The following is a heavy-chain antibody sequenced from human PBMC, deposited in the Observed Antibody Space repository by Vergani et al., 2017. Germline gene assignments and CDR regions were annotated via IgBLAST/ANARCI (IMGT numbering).Heavy chain of an antibody. CDR1: GGSFSGYS. Sequence: QVQLQQWGAGLLKPSETLSLTCAVYGGSFSGYSWSGISQPPGKGLEWIGETNHSGRTNYNPSLKSGVTISVDTSKNQFSLKLSSVTAADTAVYYCARGPRNVHRYGMDVWGQGTTVTVSS. J-gene: IGHJ6*02. CDR3: ARGPRNVHRYGMDV. CDR2: TNHSGRT. D-gene: IGHD1-14*01. V-gene: IGHV4-34*01.